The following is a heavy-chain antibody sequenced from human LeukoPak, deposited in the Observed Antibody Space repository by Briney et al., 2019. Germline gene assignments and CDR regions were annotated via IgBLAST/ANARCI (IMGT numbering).Heavy chain of an antibody. CDR3: ARRGIRFDSSGWYDY. V-gene: IGHV1-69*05. J-gene: IGHJ4*02. Sequence: GASVKVSCKASGGTFSSYAISWVRQAPGQGLEWMGGIIPIFGTANYSQKFQGRVTITTDESTSTAYMELSSLRSEDTAAYYCARRGIRFDSSGWYDYWGQGTLVTVSS. CDR1: GGTFSSYA. D-gene: IGHD6-19*01. CDR2: IIPIFGTA.